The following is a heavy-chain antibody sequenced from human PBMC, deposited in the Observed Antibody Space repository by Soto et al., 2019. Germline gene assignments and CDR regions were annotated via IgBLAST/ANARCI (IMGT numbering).Heavy chain of an antibody. CDR1: GYTLTELS. J-gene: IGHJ4*02. CDR2: FDPEDGET. CDR3: ATRVPAADYFDY. Sequence: ASVKVSRKVSGYTLTELSMHWVRQAPGKGLEWMGGFDPEDGETIYAQKFQGRVTMTEDTSTDTAYMELSSLRSEDTAVYYCATRVPAADYFDYWGQGTLVTVSS. D-gene: IGHD2-2*01. V-gene: IGHV1-24*01.